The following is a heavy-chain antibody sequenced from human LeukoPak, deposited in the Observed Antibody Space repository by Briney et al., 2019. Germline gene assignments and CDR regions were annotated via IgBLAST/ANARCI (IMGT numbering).Heavy chain of an antibody. D-gene: IGHD3-22*01. J-gene: IGHJ4*02. CDR3: ARDQDYYDSSGYYLIFDY. CDR2: ISTSSSYI. Sequence: GGSLRLSCAASGFTFNTYNMNWVRQAPGKGLEWVSSISTSSSYIYYADSVKGRFTISRDNAKNSLYLQMNSLRAEDTAVYYCARDQDYYDSSGYYLIFDYWGQGTLVTVSS. CDR1: GFTFNTYN. V-gene: IGHV3-21*01.